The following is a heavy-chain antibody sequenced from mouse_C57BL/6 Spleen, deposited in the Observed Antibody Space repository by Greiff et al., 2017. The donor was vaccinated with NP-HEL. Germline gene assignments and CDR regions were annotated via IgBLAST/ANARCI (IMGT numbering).Heavy chain of an antibody. Sequence: VQLQQPGAELVKPGASVKLSCKASGYTFTSYWMHWVKQRPGQGLEWIGMIHPNSGSTNDNEKFKSKATLTVDKSSSTAYMQLSSLTSEDAAVYYCARETYGSSYFDYWGQGTTLTVSS. CDR2: IHPNSGST. D-gene: IGHD1-1*01. CDR3: ARETYGSSYFDY. CDR1: GYTFTSYW. J-gene: IGHJ2*01. V-gene: IGHV1-64*01.